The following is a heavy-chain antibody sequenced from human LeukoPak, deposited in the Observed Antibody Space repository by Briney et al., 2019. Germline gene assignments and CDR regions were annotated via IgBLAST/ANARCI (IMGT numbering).Heavy chain of an antibody. CDR3: ARRGGDSSGNFDY. V-gene: IGHV4-59*08. J-gene: IGHJ4*02. CDR2: IYYSGGT. CDR1: GGSISSYY. Sequence: SETLSLTCTLSGGSISSYYWSWIRQPPGKGLEWIGYIYYSGGTNYNPSLKSRVTISVDTSKKQFSLRLSSVTAADTAVYYCARRGGDSSGNFDYWGQGTLVTVSS. D-gene: IGHD3-22*01.